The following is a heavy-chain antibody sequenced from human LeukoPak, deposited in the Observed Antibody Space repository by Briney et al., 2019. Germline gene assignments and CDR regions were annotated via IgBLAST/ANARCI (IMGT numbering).Heavy chain of an antibody. CDR1: GGSLSSYY. V-gene: IGHV4-59*08. D-gene: IGHD2-8*01. CDR3: TRHRQYDADVFDI. Sequence: SETLSLTCIVSGGSLSSYYWSWIRQPPGKGQEWIGYISYSGSTKYNPSLKSRVTISIDTSKKQFSLNLSSVTAADTVVYYCTRHRQYDADVFDIWGQGTMVTVSS. CDR2: ISYSGST. J-gene: IGHJ3*02.